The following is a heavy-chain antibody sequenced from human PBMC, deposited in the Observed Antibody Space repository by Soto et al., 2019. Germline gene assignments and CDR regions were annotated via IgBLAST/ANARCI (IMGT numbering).Heavy chain of an antibody. J-gene: IGHJ6*03. Sequence: GGSLRLSCAASGFTFSSYGMHWVRQAPGKGLEWVAVIWYDGSNKYYADSVKGRFTISRDNSKNTLYLQMNSLRAEDTAVYYCARVHPKGGSRRGYYMDVWGKGTTVTVSS. CDR1: GFTFSSYG. CDR3: ARVHPKGGSRRGYYMDV. D-gene: IGHD3-10*01. V-gene: IGHV3-33*01. CDR2: IWYDGSNK.